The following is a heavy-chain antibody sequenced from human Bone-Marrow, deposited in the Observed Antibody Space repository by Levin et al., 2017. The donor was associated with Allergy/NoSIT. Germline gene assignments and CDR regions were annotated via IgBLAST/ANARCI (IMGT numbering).Heavy chain of an antibody. J-gene: IGHJ6*02. Sequence: PGGSLRLSCAASGFTFSNYAMNWVRQAPGKGLEWVSGTSDSGGSTHYADSVKGRFTISRDNSKNTLYLQVNSLRAEDTALYYCAKDLSAVPAANYYYAMDVWGQGTTVTVSS. CDR1: GFTFSNYA. CDR3: AKDLSAVPAANYYYAMDV. V-gene: IGHV3-23*01. CDR2: TSDSGGST. D-gene: IGHD2-2*01.